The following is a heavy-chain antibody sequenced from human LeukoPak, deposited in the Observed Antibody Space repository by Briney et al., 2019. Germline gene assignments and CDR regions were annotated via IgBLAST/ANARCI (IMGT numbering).Heavy chain of an antibody. CDR1: GGFIRRGSNY. D-gene: IGHD5-18*01. J-gene: IGHJ1*01. Sequence: SETLSLTCTVSGGFIRRGSNYWTSLRKPPGKGLPRIGFISNTGTTNYNPCIKSPVTMSVVTSKNQFSLKLISVTAADTGVYYGAREGASGIQLYPWGQGSLVSVSS. CDR2: ISNTGTT. V-gene: IGHV4-61*01. CDR3: AREGASGIQLYP.